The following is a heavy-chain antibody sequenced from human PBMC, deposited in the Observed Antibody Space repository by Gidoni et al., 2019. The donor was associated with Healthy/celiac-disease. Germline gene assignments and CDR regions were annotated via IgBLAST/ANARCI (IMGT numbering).Heavy chain of an antibody. D-gene: IGHD4-17*01. V-gene: IGHV4-59*01. CDR3: ARLSGYGDYPYWYFDL. CDR1: GGSISSYS. J-gene: IGHJ2*01. Sequence: QVQLQESGPGLVKPSATLSLTCTVSGGSISSYSWRWIRQPPGKGLEWIGYIDYSGSTNYNPSLKSRVTISVDTSKNQFSLKLSSVTAADTAVYYCARLSGYGDYPYWYFDLWGRGTLVTVSS. CDR2: IDYSGST.